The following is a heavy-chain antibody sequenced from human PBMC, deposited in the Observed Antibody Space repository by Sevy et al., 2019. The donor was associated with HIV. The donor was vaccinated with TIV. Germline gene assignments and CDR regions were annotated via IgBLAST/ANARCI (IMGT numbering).Heavy chain of an antibody. CDR3: AREYDYSHYAFDY. V-gene: IGHV3-11*01. D-gene: IGHD4-4*01. CDR2: ITSSGDTI. Sequence: GGSLRLSCAASGFTFSDYYMTWIRQAPGKGLEWVASITSSGDTIYYADSEKGRFTISRDNAKNSLYLQMNHLRAEDTAVYYCAREYDYSHYAFDYWGQGTLVTVSS. J-gene: IGHJ4*02. CDR1: GFTFSDYY.